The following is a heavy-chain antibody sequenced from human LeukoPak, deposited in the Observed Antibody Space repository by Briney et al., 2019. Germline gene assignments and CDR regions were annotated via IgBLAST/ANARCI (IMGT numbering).Heavy chain of an antibody. V-gene: IGHV5-51*01. CDR1: GYNFTSYW. Sequence: GESLKISCKGSGYNFTSYWIGWVRQMPGKGLEWMGIIYPGDSDTRYSPSFHGQVSISADESISTAYLQWSSLKASDTAMYYCARPNTVTTNWYFDLWGRGTLVTVSS. CDR2: IYPGDSDT. D-gene: IGHD4-17*01. CDR3: ARPNTVTTNWYFDL. J-gene: IGHJ2*01.